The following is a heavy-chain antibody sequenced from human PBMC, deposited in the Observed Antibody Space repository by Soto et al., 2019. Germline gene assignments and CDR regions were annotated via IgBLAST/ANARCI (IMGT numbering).Heavy chain of an antibody. CDR1: GFTFSSYG. D-gene: IGHD4-17*01. CDR3: AKDGGRTVTTLTTYYYYGMDV. J-gene: IGHJ6*02. V-gene: IGHV3-30*18. Sequence: QVQLVESGGGVVQPGRSLRLSCAASGFTFSSYGMHWVRQAPGKGLEWVAVISYDGSNKYYADSVKGRFTISRDNSKNTLYLQMNSLRAEDTAVYYCAKDGGRTVTTLTTYYYYGMDVWGQGTTVTVSS. CDR2: ISYDGSNK.